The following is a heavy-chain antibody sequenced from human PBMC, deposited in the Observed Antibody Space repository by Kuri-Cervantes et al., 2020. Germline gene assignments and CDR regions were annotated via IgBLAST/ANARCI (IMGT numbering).Heavy chain of an antibody. CDR1: GFTFSSYA. V-gene: IGHV3-23*01. D-gene: IGHD3-16*01. Sequence: GESLKISCAVSGFTFSSYAMSWVRHVPGTGPEWVSAISGSGDRTYYADSVKGRFTISRDNSKNTLYLQMNSLRAEDTAVYYCAKSALGAFDIWGQGTMVTVSS. CDR3: AKSALGAFDI. J-gene: IGHJ3*02. CDR2: ISGSGDRT.